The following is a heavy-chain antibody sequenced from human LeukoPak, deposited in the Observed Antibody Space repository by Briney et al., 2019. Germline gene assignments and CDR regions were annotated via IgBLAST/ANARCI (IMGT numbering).Heavy chain of an antibody. J-gene: IGHJ4*02. CDR2: IYYSGST. V-gene: IGHV4-59*01. CDR3: ARGGGLTGTTVFGY. D-gene: IGHD1-20*01. CDR1: GGSISNNY. Sequence: KPSETLSLTCTVSGGSISNNYWSWIRQPPGKGLEWIGYIYYSGSTNYNPSLKSRVTISVDTSKNQFSLKLNSVTAADTAVYYCARGGGLTGTTVFGYWGQGTLVTVSS.